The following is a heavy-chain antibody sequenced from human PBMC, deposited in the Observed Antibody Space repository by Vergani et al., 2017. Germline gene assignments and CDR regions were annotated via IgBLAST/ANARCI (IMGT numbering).Heavy chain of an antibody. D-gene: IGHD2-15*01. Sequence: QVQLVQSGAEVKKPGSSVKVSCKASGGTFSSYAISWVRQAPGQGLEWMGGIIPIFGTANYAQKFQGRVTITADESTSTAYMELSSLRSEDTAVYYCARAGRDCGGSCYNNWFDPWGQGTLVTVSS. J-gene: IGHJ5*02. V-gene: IGHV1-69*12. CDR1: GGTFSSYA. CDR2: IIPIFGTA. CDR3: ARAGRDCGGSCYNNWFDP.